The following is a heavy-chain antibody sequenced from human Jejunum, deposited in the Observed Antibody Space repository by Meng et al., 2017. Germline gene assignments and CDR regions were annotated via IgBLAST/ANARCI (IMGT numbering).Heavy chain of an antibody. CDR2: IYWDDDK. CDR3: AHRLAYSTNYNVGWFDP. V-gene: IGHV2-5*02. J-gene: IGHJ5*02. Sequence: QTTLKESGPTLVKPTQNLTLTCTFSGFSLTTSGVGVGWIRQPPGKALECLALIYWDDDKRYNPSLRNRLSITKDTSKNQVVLTMTNMDPVDTATYYCAHRLAYSTNYNVGWFDPWGQGTLVTVSS. CDR1: GFSLTTSGVG. D-gene: IGHD6-13*01.